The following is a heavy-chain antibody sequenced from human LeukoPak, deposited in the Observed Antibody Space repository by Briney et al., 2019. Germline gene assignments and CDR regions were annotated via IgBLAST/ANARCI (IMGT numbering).Heavy chain of an antibody. D-gene: IGHD2-2*01. CDR2: IYTSGST. Sequence: SETLSLTCIVSGGSISSGSYYWSWIRQPAGKGLEWIGRIYTSGSTNYNPSLKSRDTISVDTSKNQFSLKLSSVTAADTAVYYCARESLIVVVPAATINDAFDIWGQGTMVTVSS. J-gene: IGHJ3*02. CDR1: GGSISSGSYY. V-gene: IGHV4-61*02. CDR3: ARESLIVVVPAATINDAFDI.